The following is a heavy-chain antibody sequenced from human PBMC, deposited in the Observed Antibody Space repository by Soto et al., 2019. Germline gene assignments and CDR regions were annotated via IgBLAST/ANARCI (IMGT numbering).Heavy chain of an antibody. CDR2: INPNGGST. D-gene: IGHD2-2*01. CDR1: GYTFTSYY. CDR3: ARSNWDIVVVPAAMEINWFDP. Sequence: ASVKVSCKASGYTFTSYYMHWVRQAPGQGLEWMGRINPNGGSTNYAQKLQGRVTMTTDTSTSTAYMELRSLRSDDTAVYYCARSNWDIVVVPAAMEINWFDPWGQGTLVTVSS. J-gene: IGHJ5*02. V-gene: IGHV1-46*01.